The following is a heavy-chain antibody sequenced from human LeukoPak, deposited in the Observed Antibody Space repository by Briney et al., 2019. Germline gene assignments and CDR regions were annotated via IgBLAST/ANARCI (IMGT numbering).Heavy chain of an antibody. CDR3: ATEWWLTSGTYYSGLC. CDR2: IGNGGST. CDR1: GYSISSCYY. V-gene: IGHV4-38-2*02. D-gene: IGHD3-10*01. Sequence: SETLTLTCAASGYSISSCYYWGCLREPAGKGLEGIGSIGNGGSTYYNPSLKSRVTISVDTSKNQLSLQLSSVTAADAAVYYCATEWWLTSGTYYSGLCWGQGTLVTVSS. J-gene: IGHJ4*02.